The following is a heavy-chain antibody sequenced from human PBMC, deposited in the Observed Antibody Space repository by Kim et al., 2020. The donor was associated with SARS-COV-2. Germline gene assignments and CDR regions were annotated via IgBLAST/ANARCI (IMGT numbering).Heavy chain of an antibody. CDR2: ISYDGSNK. D-gene: IGHD1-26*01. J-gene: IGHJ4*02. CDR1: GFTFSSYA. CDR3: ARAEVGATMGHFDY. V-gene: IGHV3-30*04. Sequence: GGSLRLSCAASGFTFSSYAMHWVRQAPGKGLEWVAVISYDGSNKYYADSVKGRFTISRDNSKNTLYLQMNSLRAEDTAVYYCARAEVGATMGHFDYWGQGTLVTVSS.